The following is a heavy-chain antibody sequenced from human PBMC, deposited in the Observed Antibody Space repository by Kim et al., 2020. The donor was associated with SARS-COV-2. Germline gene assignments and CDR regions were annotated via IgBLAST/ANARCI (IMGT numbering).Heavy chain of an antibody. J-gene: IGHJ4*02. Sequence: TSYKTHADSVKGRFTISRDNAKNSLSLQMNSLRAEDTAVYYCARWEYYDYWGQGTLVTVSS. D-gene: IGHD1-26*01. V-gene: IGHV3-11*06. CDR2: TSYK. CDR3: ARWEYYDY.